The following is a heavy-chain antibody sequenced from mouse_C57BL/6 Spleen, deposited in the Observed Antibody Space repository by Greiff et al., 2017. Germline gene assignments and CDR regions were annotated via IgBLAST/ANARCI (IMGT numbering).Heavy chain of an antibody. V-gene: IGHV1-53*01. CDR2: INPSNGGT. J-gene: IGHJ4*01. Sequence: QVQLQQPGTELVKPGASVKLSCKASGYTFTSYWMHWVKQRPGQGLEWIGNINPSNGGTNYNEKFKSKATLTVDKSSSTAYMQLSSLTSEDSAVYYCARSDYYDYDRVYYAMDYWGQGTSVTVSS. D-gene: IGHD2-4*01. CDR3: ARSDYYDYDRVYYAMDY. CDR1: GYTFTSYW.